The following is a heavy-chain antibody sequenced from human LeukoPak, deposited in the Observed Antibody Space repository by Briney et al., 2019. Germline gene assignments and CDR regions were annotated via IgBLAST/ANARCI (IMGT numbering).Heavy chain of an antibody. J-gene: IGHJ4*02. CDR2: ISSSSSTI. D-gene: IGHD3-22*01. V-gene: IGHV3-48*04. CDR1: GFTFSSYG. Sequence: GRSLRLSCAASGFTFSSYGMRWVRQAPGKGLEWVSYISSSSSTIYYADSVKGRFTISRDNAKNSLYLQMNSLRAEDTAVYYCARDPIRYDSSGYYPYWGQGTLVTVSS. CDR3: ARDPIRYDSSGYYPY.